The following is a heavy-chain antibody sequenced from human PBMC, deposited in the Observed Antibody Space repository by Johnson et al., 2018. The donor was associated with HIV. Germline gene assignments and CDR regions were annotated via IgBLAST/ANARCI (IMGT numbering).Heavy chain of an antibody. J-gene: IGHJ3*02. CDR3: VTLVVSPPFDI. Sequence: VLLVESGGGVVQPGRSLRLSCAASGFTVSSNYMSWVRQAPGKGLEWVSVIYSGGSTYYADSVKGRFTISRDNSKNTLYLQMNSLSAEDTAVYYCVTLVVSPPFDIWGQGTMVTVSS. V-gene: IGHV3-66*01. D-gene: IGHD4-23*01. CDR1: GFTVSSNY. CDR2: IYSGGST.